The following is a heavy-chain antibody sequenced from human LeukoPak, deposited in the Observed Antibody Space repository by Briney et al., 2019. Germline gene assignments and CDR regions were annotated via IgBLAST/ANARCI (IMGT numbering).Heavy chain of an antibody. V-gene: IGHV4-34*01. CDR1: GGSFSGYY. CDR3: AGRYCSSTSCYFHYYYGMDG. CDR2: INQSGST. D-gene: IGHD2-2*01. Sequence: PSETLSLTCAVYGGSFSGYYWSWIRQPPGEGLEWIGEINQSGSTNYNPSLQSRVTISVDTSKSQFSLKLSSVTAADTAVYYCAGRYCSSTSCYFHYYYGMDGWGKGTTVTVSS. J-gene: IGHJ6*04.